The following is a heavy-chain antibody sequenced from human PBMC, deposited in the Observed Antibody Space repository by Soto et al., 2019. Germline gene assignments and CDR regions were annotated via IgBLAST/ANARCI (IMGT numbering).Heavy chain of an antibody. CDR1: GYSFTTYG. Sequence: QVQLVQSGAEVKKPGASVKVSCKASGYSFTTYGISWVRQAPGQGLEWMGWISDYNGNTNYEKKFQGRVTMTTDTSTRRGYMELKSLRSDDTAVYYCAREGYYSGSGSYSPPRYDGMDVWGQGTTVTVS. D-gene: IGHD3-10*01. CDR3: AREGYYSGSGSYSPPRYDGMDV. CDR2: ISDYNGNT. V-gene: IGHV1-18*01. J-gene: IGHJ6*02.